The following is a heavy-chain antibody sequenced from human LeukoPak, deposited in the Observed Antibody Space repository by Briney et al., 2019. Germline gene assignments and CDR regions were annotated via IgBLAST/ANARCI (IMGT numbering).Heavy chain of an antibody. CDR3: ARITGNYYEIDY. J-gene: IGHJ4*02. Sequence: GGSLRLSCAASGFTFSSYAMHWVRQAPGKGLEWAAVIWYDGSKEYYADSVKGRFTVSRDNSKNTLYLQMNSLRADDTAVYYCARITGNYYEIDYWGQGTLVTVSS. D-gene: IGHD3-22*01. CDR1: GFTFSSYA. CDR2: IWYDGSKE. V-gene: IGHV3-33*08.